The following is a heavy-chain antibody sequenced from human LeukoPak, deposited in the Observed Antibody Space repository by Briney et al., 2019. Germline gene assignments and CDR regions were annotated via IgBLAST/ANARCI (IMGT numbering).Heavy chain of an antibody. V-gene: IGHV4-59*01. D-gene: IGHD1-26*01. CDR1: GGSISSYY. CDR2: IYYSGSI. CDR3: ARVRGRYFQNCFDP. J-gene: IGHJ5*02. Sequence: SETLSLTCTVSGGSISSYYWSWIRQPPGKGLEWIGYIYYSGSINYNPSLKSRVTISVDTSKNQFSLKLSSVTAADTAVYYCARVRGRYFQNCFDPWGQGTLVTVSS.